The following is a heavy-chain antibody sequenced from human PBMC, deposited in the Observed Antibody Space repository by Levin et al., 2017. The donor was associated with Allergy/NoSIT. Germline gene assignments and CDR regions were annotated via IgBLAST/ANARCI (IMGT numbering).Heavy chain of an antibody. V-gene: IGHV5-51*01. J-gene: IGHJ3*02. CDR1: GYSFTSYW. Sequence: KVSCKGSGYSFTSYWIGWVRQMPGKGLEWMGIIYPGDSDTRYSPSFQGQVTISADKSISTAYLQWSSLKASDTAMYYCARRNDSSGYSRYAFDIWGQGTMVTVSS. CDR2: IYPGDSDT. D-gene: IGHD3-22*01. CDR3: ARRNDSSGYSRYAFDI.